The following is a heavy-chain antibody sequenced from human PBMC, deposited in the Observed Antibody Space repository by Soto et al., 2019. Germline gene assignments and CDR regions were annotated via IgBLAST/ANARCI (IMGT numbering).Heavy chain of an antibody. CDR3: ARHEHWDPLDY. D-gene: IGHD7-27*01. CDR1: DDSINRDKYY. J-gene: IGHJ4*02. CDR2: IYYRGNA. V-gene: IGHV4-39*01. Sequence: PSETLSLTCSVSDDSINRDKYYWGWIRQPPGKGLEWIGSIYYRGNAYYNPSLQTRVTISLDKSRSQFSLKLNSVTAAYSAVYYCARHEHWDPLDYWGQGTPVTVSS.